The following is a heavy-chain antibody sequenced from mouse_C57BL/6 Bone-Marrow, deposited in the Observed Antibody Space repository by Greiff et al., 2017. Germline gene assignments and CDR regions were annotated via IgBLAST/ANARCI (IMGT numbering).Heavy chain of an antibody. V-gene: IGHV1-39*01. J-gene: IGHJ3*01. CDR3: ARSEITTVVAAFAY. CDR1: GYSFTDYN. Sequence: EVQLVESGPELVKPGASVKISCKASGYSFTDYNMNWVKQSNGKSLEWIGVINPNYGTTSYNQKLKGKATLTVDQSSSTAYMQLNSLTSEDCAVYYCARSEITTVVAAFAYWGQGTLVTVCA. D-gene: IGHD1-1*01. CDR2: INPNYGTT.